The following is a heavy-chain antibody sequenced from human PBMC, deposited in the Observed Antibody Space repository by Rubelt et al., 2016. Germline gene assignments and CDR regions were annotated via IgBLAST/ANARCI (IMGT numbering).Heavy chain of an antibody. D-gene: IGHD2-2*01. J-gene: IGHJ4*02. CDR2: ISSSSSTI. CDR3: ATQGYCSSTSCYGAY. Sequence: EVQLVESGGGLVQPGGSLRLSCAASGFTFSSYSMNWVRQAPGKGLEWVSYISSSSSTIYYADSVKGRFTISRDNAKNSLYLQMNSLRDEDTAVYYCATQGYCSSTSCYGAYRGQGTLVTVSS. V-gene: IGHV3-48*02. CDR1: GFTFSSYS.